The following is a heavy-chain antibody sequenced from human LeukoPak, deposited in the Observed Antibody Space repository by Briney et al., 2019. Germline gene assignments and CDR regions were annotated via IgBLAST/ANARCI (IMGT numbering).Heavy chain of an antibody. V-gene: IGHV3-30-3*01. CDR1: GFTFSSYA. D-gene: IGHD2-21*02. CDR2: ISYDGSNK. J-gene: IGHJ4*02. Sequence: GRSLRLSCAASGFTFSSYARHWVRQAPGKGLEWVAVISYDGSNKYYADSVKGRFTISRDNSKNTLYLQMNSLRAEDTAVYYCARDLLARLLLDYWGQGTLVTVSS. CDR3: ARDLLARLLLDY.